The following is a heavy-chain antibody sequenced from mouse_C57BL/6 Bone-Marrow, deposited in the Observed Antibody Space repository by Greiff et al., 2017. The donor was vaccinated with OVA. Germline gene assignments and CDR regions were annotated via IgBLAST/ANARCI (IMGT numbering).Heavy chain of an antibody. CDR1: GFNIKDDY. CDR2: IDPENGDT. J-gene: IGHJ4*01. D-gene: IGHD2-2*01. CDR3: TTSLDGYDAGYAMDY. Sequence: VQLQQSGAELVRPGASVKLSCTASGFNIKDDYMHWVKQRPEQGLEWIGWIDPENGDTEYASKLQGKATITADTSSNSAYLQLSSLTSEDTAVYYCTTSLDGYDAGYAMDYWGQGTSVTVSS. V-gene: IGHV14-4*01.